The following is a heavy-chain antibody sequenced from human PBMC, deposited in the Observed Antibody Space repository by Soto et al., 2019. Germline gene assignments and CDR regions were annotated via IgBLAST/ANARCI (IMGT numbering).Heavy chain of an antibody. CDR1: GYTFTGYY. Sequence: ASVKVSCKASGYTFTGYYMHWVRQAPGQGLEWMGWINPNSGGTNYSQKFQGRVTITRDTSAGAAYMELSSLSSEDTAVYYCARAVAVPADFDYWGQGTLVTVS. D-gene: IGHD6-19*01. J-gene: IGHJ4*02. CDR2: INPNSGGT. V-gene: IGHV1-2*02. CDR3: ARAVAVPADFDY.